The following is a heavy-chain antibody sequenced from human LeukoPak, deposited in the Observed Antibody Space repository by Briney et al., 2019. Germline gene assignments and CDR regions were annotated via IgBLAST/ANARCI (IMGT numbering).Heavy chain of an antibody. Sequence: GASVKVSFKASGYTFTDYYXXXVXQXPXXGLEXXXXXXXNSGDTNYAQKFQGRVSMTRDTSISTAYMDLSDLRSDDTAVYYCARGRNIEMTTMSGGSDYWGQGTLVTVSS. CDR2: XXXNSGDT. D-gene: IGHD5-24*01. V-gene: IGHV1-2*02. J-gene: IGHJ4*02. CDR3: ARGRNIEMTTMSGGSDY. CDR1: GYTFTDYY.